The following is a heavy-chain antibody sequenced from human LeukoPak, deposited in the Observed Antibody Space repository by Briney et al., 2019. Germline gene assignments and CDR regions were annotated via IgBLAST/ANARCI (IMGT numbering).Heavy chain of an antibody. CDR2: IYYSGST. J-gene: IGHJ5*02. V-gene: IGHV4-4*02. Sequence: PSETLSLTCAVSGGSISSSNWWSWVRQPPGKGLEWIGSIYYSGSTYYNPSLKSRVTISVDTSKNQFSLKLSSVTAADTAVYYCASEDCSGGSCYSNNWFDPWGQGTLVTVSS. CDR1: GGSISSSNW. D-gene: IGHD2-15*01. CDR3: ASEDCSGGSCYSNNWFDP.